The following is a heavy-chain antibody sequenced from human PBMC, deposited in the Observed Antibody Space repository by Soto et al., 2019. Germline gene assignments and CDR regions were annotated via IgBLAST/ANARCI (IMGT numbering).Heavy chain of an antibody. CDR1: GYTFNTYT. V-gene: IGHV1-3*01. D-gene: IGHD6-13*01. CDR3: ARDEGRRSTWFY. J-gene: IGHJ4*02. CDR2: INAGNGNT. Sequence: QVQLVQSGTEVKKPGASVKVSCKASGYTFNTYTMQWVRQAPGQRLEWMGWINAGNGNTKYSEKLQGRVTITRDTSASTAYMELSSLRSEDTAVYYCARDEGRRSTWFYWGQGTLVTVSS.